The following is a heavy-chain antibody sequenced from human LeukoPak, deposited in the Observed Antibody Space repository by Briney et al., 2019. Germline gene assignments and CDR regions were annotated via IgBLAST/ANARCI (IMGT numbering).Heavy chain of an antibody. CDR3: ARRQYSGYDFDF. CDR1: GYIFTNYW. Sequence: GEALQISFKGSGYIFTNYWIGWVRPMPGKGLEWMGIIYPRDSDTRYSPSFQGQVTVSADKSISTAYLQWSSLEASDTAMYYCARRQYSGYDFDFWGQGTLVTVSS. D-gene: IGHD5-12*01. CDR2: IYPRDSDT. V-gene: IGHV5-51*01. J-gene: IGHJ4*02.